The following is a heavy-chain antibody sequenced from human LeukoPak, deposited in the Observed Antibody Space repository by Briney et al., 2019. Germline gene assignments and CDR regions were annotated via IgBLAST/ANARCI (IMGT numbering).Heavy chain of an antibody. Sequence: HPGGSLRLSCAASGFTFSSYTMDWVRQAPGKGLEWVSFISGSGGCIYYVDSVKGRFTISRDNSKNSLYLQMNSLRAEDTAVYYCPRVRGYIRSSNWGDGGFDPWGGGGLVTV. CDR3: PRVRGYIRSSNWGDGGFDP. CDR1: GFTFSSYT. J-gene: IGHJ5*02. V-gene: IGHV3-23*01. CDR2: ISGSGGCI. D-gene: IGHD3-16*01.